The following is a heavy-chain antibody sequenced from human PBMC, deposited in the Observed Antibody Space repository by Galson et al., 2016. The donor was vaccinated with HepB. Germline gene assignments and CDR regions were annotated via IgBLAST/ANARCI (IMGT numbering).Heavy chain of an antibody. D-gene: IGHD3-10*01. V-gene: IGHV3-33*01. CDR1: RFDFRSYD. J-gene: IGHJ4*02. CDR3: ASQFGGGLTDPPGFEY. Sequence: SLRLSCAASRFDFRSYDMHWVRQAPGKGLEWVAVIWYDGGNKYYADSVKGRFTISRDNSKNTLYLQLNSLRVEDTAVYYCASQFGGGLTDPPGFEYWGQGALVTVSS. CDR2: IWYDGGNK.